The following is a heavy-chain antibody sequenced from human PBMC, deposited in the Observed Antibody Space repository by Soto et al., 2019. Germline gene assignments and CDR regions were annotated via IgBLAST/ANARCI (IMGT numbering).Heavy chain of an antibody. Sequence: HPGGSLRLSCAASGFTFTKFDMHWVRQAPGKGLQWVAVTSYDGNKKYYAASVKGRFTISRDNSNNTLHLQMNNLRDDDTAIYYCVREGGVPSAIGHYYGMDVWGQGTAVTVPS. CDR2: TSYDGNKK. D-gene: IGHD2-2*02. CDR3: VREGGVPSAIGHYYGMDV. V-gene: IGHV3-30-3*01. CDR1: GFTFTKFD. J-gene: IGHJ6*02.